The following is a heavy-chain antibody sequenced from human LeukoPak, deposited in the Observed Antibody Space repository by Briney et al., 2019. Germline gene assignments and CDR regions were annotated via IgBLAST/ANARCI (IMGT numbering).Heavy chain of an antibody. CDR1: DGSIN. D-gene: IGHD1-26*01. Sequence: SETLSLTCTVSDGSINWGWIRQPPGKGLEWIGSMSYSGSTFYNPSLKSRVTMSLDTSNIQFSLKLSSVTAADTAVYYCARLVSSGTHGYFDFWGQGILVTVSS. J-gene: IGHJ4*03. CDR2: MSYSGST. CDR3: ARLVSSGTHGYFDF. V-gene: IGHV4-39*07.